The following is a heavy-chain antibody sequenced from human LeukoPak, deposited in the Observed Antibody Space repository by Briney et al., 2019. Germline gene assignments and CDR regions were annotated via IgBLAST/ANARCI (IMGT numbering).Heavy chain of an antibody. CDR3: ARGNYYDSSH. J-gene: IGHJ4*02. CDR2: VREAGTEK. Sequence: GESLRLSCAASGFTFTTYLMSWVRQAPGKGLEWVANVREAGTEKHYADSVKGRFSISRDNAKNSLYLQMNSLRAEDTAVYYCARGNYYDSSHWGQGTLVTVSS. V-gene: IGHV3-7*01. CDR1: GFTFTTYL. D-gene: IGHD3-22*01.